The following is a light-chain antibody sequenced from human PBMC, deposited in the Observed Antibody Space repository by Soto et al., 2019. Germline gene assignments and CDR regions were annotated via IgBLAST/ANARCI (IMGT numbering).Light chain of an antibody. J-gene: IGKJ2*01. CDR3: QQLDSYPHT. CDR2: AAS. CDR1: QGISSY. V-gene: IGKV1-9*01. Sequence: DIQLTQSPSFLSASVGDRVTITCRASQGISSYLAWYQQKPGKAPKLLIYAASTLHSGVPSRFSGSGSGTEFTLTISSLQPEDFASYYCQQLDSYPHTFAQGTKLEIK.